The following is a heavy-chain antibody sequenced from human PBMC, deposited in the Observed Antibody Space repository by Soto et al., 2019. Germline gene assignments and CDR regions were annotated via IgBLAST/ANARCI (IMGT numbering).Heavy chain of an antibody. V-gene: IGHV1-69*01. CDR2: IIPIFGTA. CDR1: GGTFSSYA. J-gene: IGHJ6*02. D-gene: IGHD3-3*01. CDR3: ARDLWSGLINPAPLSDTNYYYYYGIDV. Sequence: QVQLVQSGAEVKKPGSSVKVSCKASGGTFSSYAISWVRQAPGQGLEWMGGIIPIFGTANYAQKLQGRVTITADESTSKAYMELSSLRAEDTAVYYCARDLWSGLINPAPLSDTNYYYYYGIDVWGQGTTVTVSS.